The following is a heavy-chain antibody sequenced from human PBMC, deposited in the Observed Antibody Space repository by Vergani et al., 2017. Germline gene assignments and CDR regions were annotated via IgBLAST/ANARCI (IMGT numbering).Heavy chain of an antibody. Sequence: EVQLVESGGGLVKPGGSLRLSCAASGFTFSSYRMHWVRQAPGKGLEWVSSISSSSSYIYYADSVKGRFTISRDNAKNSLYLQMNSLRAEDTAVYYCAREKMKTGSLDYWGQGTLVTVSS. D-gene: IGHD1-1*01. J-gene: IGHJ4*02. CDR1: GFTFSSYR. V-gene: IGHV3-21*01. CDR3: AREKMKTGSLDY. CDR2: ISSSSSYI.